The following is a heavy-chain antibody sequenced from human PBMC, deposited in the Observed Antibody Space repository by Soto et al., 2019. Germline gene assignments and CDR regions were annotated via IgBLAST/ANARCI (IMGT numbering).Heavy chain of an antibody. Sequence: EVQLLESGGGLVQPGGSLRLSCAASGFIFSNYAMSWVRQAPGKGLEWVSAISGSGGSTYYADSVKGRFTISRDNSKNTLYLQMNSLRAEDTAVYYCAARRSSSSYYYYGMDVWGQGTTVTVSS. CDR3: AARRSSSSYYYYGMDV. J-gene: IGHJ6*02. V-gene: IGHV3-23*01. CDR1: GFIFSNYA. CDR2: ISGSGGST. D-gene: IGHD6-6*01.